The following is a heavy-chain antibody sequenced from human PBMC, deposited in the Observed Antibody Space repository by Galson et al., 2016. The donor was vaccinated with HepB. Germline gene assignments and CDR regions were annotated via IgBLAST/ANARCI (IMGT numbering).Heavy chain of an antibody. Sequence: SLRLSCAASGFTFSDYGIHWVRQAPGKGLEWVAVLSFDGINKYYADSVKGRFTISRDNSKNTVYLQMNSLRAEDTAVYYCAKDAYTWRWLLSFFPDYWGQGTLVTASS. CDR2: LSFDGINK. CDR1: GFTFSDYG. V-gene: IGHV3-30*18. D-gene: IGHD5-24*01. CDR3: AKDAYTWRWLLSFFPDY. J-gene: IGHJ4*02.